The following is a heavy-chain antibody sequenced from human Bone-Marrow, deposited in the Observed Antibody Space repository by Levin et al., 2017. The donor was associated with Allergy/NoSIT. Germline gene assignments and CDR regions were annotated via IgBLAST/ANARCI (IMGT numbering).Heavy chain of an antibody. Sequence: TSETLSLTCTVSGGSISSYYWSWIRQPPGKGLEWIGYIYYSGSTNYNPSLKSRVTISVDTSKNQFSLKLSSVTAADTAVYYCATEQQDDAFDIWGQGTMVTVSS. CDR3: ATEQQDDAFDI. J-gene: IGHJ3*02. CDR1: GGSISSYY. D-gene: IGHD6-13*01. CDR2: IYYSGST. V-gene: IGHV4-59*01.